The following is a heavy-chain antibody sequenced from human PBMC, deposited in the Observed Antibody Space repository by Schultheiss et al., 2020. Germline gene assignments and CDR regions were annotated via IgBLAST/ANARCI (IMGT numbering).Heavy chain of an antibody. J-gene: IGHJ5*02. Sequence: SQTLSLTCNVSGGSISMNHYWAWIRQSPGKGLEWIGSIYYAGNTAYNPSLKSRVTISVDTSKNQFSLKLSSVTAADTAVYYCAREVIAAAGSFDPWGQGTLVTVSS. CDR1: GGSISMNHY. D-gene: IGHD6-13*01. CDR3: AREVIAAAGSFDP. V-gene: IGHV4-39*02. CDR2: IYYAGNT.